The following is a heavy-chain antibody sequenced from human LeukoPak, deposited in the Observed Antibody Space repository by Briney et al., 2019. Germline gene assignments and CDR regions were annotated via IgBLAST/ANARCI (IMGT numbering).Heavy chain of an antibody. V-gene: IGHV3-23*01. J-gene: IGHJ5*02. Sequence: GGSLRLSCAASGFTFSSYAMSWVRQAPGKGLEWVSAISGSGGSTYYADSVKGRFTISRDNSKNTLYLQMNSLRAEETAVYYCAKDRYSGSSHGWFDPWGQGTLVTVSS. CDR1: GFTFSSYA. CDR3: AKDRYSGSSHGWFDP. CDR2: ISGSGGST. D-gene: IGHD1-26*01.